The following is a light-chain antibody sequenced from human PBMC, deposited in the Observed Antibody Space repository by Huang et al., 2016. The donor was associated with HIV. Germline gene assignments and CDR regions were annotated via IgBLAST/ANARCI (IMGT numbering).Light chain of an antibody. J-gene: IGKJ1*01. Sequence: DIVMTQSPDSLTVSLGERATIHCKSSQNLLYNSHNKNDLNWYQQKPGQPPKLLIYWASARESGVHDRFSGSWSGTNFTLNINSLQAEDVAIYYCQQYYSSLWTFGQGTKVEIK. V-gene: IGKV4-1*01. CDR2: WAS. CDR3: QQYYSSLWT. CDR1: QNLLYNSHNKND.